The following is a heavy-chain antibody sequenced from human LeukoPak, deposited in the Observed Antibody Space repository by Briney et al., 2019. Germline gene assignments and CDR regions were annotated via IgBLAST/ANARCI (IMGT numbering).Heavy chain of an antibody. V-gene: IGHV4-34*01. CDR1: GGSFSGYY. CDR3: AREAGGITIMIAFDI. J-gene: IGHJ3*02. D-gene: IGHD3-10*01. Sequence: PSETLSLTCAVYGGSFSGYYWSWIRQPPGKGLEWIGENNHSGSTNYNPSLKSRVTISVDTSKNQFSLKRSSVTAADTAVYYRAREAGGITIMIAFDIWGQGTMVTVSS. CDR2: NNHSGST.